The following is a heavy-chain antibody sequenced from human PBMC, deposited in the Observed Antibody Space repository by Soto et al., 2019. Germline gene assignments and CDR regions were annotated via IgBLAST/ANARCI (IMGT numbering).Heavy chain of an antibody. V-gene: IGHV1-69*12. D-gene: IGHD3-22*01. CDR1: GGTFSSYA. J-gene: IGHJ4*02. Sequence: QVQLVQSGAEVKKPGSSVKVSCKASGGTFSSYAISWVRQAPGQGLEWMGGIIPIFGTANYAQKFQGRVKINADESTSTSYMELSSLRSEDTSVYYCARDPLGDSRDYYVDYWGKGSLVTVSS. CDR3: ARDPLGDSRDYYVDY. CDR2: IIPIFGTA.